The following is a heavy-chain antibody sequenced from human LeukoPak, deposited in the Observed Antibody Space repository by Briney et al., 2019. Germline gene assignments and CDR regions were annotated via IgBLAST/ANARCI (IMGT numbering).Heavy chain of an antibody. V-gene: IGHV1-18*01. Sequence: ASVKVSCKASGYTFTSYGISWVRQAPGQGLEWMGWISAYNGNTNYAQKLQGRVTMTTDTSTSTAYMELRSLRSDDTAVYYCARAPSYSSSWYARYYYYYGMDVRGQGTTVTVYS. J-gene: IGHJ6*02. CDR3: ARAPSYSSSWYARYYYYYGMDV. CDR1: GYTFTSYG. D-gene: IGHD6-13*01. CDR2: ISAYNGNT.